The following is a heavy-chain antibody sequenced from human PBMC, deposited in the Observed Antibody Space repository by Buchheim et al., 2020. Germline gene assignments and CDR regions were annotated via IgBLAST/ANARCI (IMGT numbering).Heavy chain of an antibody. J-gene: IGHJ4*02. Sequence: QVQLVESGGGVVQPGRSLRLSCAASGFTFSSYGMHWVRQAPGKGLEWVAVISYDGSNKYYADSVKGRFTISRDNSKNTLYLQMNSLRAEDTAVYYCAKDPYYDSSGYYYGYFDYWGQGTL. D-gene: IGHD3-22*01. CDR3: AKDPYYDSSGYYYGYFDY. CDR1: GFTFSSYG. CDR2: ISYDGSNK. V-gene: IGHV3-30*18.